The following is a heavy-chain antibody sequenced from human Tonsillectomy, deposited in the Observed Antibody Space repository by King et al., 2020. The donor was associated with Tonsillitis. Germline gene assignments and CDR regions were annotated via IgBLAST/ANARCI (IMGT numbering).Heavy chain of an antibody. V-gene: IGHV3-30*03. CDR3: AHASGGEYYFDSSGYPDAFDM. Sequence: VQLVESGGGVVQPERSLRLSCAASGFTFSSYGMHWVRQAPGKGLEWVAVISHDGNNKYYAVSVKGRFTISRDNSKNTLYLQMNSLRAEDTAVYYCAHASGGEYYFDSSGYPDAFDMWGQGTMVTVSS. CDR1: GFTFSSYG. CDR2: ISHDGNNK. J-gene: IGHJ3*02. D-gene: IGHD3-22*01.